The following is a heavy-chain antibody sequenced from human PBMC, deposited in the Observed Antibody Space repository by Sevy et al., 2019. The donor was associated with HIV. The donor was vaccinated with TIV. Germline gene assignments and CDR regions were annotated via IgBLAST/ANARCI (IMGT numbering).Heavy chain of an antibody. CDR2: INQDGTEK. D-gene: IGHD6-13*01. CDR3: ARESWQQQPRNYHYYYYMDV. J-gene: IGHJ6*02. V-gene: IGHV3-7*01. Sequence: GGSLRLSCAASGFTFSTYWMSWVRQAPGKGLEWVANINQDGTEKYYVDSVKGRFTISRDNAYNSLYLQMNSLRAEDTAVYYCARESWQQQPRNYHYYYYMDVWGQGTTVTVSS. CDR1: GFTFSTYW.